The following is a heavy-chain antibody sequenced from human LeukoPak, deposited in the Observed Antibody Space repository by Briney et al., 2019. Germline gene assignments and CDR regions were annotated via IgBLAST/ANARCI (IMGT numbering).Heavy chain of an antibody. V-gene: IGHV4-59*01. D-gene: IGHD1-26*01. CDR3: ARGVNSGYFDY. CDR2: IYYSGST. J-gene: IGHJ4*02. Sequence: PSETLSLTCTVSGGSISSYYWSWIRQPPGKGLEWIGYIYYSGSTNYNPSLKSRISISVDTSKNQFSLKLTSVTAADTAVYYCARGVNSGYFDYCGQGTLVTVSS. CDR1: GGSISSYY.